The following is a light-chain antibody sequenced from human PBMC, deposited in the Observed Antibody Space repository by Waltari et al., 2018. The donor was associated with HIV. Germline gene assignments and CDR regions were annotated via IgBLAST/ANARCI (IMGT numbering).Light chain of an antibody. V-gene: IGLV2-14*03. Sequence: QSALTQPASVSGSPGQSITISCTGTSSDVGGYKYVSWYQQHPGKAPKLMIYDVSKRPSGVSKRFSGSKSGNTASLTISGLQAEDEADYYCSSYTSSSTYVFGTGTKVTVL. CDR1: SSDVGGYKY. CDR3: SSYTSSSTYV. J-gene: IGLJ1*01. CDR2: DVS.